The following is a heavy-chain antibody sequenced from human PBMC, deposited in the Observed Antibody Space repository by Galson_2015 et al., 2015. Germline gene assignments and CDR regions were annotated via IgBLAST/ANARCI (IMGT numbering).Heavy chain of an antibody. CDR1: GFPFRSYA. CDR3: ARGRGIGYDSAFDI. V-gene: IGHV3-30*01. D-gene: IGHD5-12*01. Sequence: LRLSCAASGFPFRSYALHWVRQAPGPGLEWVAVISYDGSNKYYADSVKGRFTISRDNSKNTLYLQMNSLRAEDTAVYYCARGRGIGYDSAFDIWGQGKMVT. CDR2: ISYDGSNK. J-gene: IGHJ3*02.